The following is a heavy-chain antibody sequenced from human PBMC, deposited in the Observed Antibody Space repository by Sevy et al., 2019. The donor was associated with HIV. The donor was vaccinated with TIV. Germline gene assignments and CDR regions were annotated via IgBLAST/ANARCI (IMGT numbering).Heavy chain of an antibody. Sequence: LPETLSLTCTVSGGSITSLYWNWIRQPPGKGLEWIANIYYNGHINYNPSLKSRVTLSLDPSKNQFSLRLSSVTAADTAMYYCAGENAWGRGYSWGQGTLVTVSS. V-gene: IGHV4-59*08. CDR3: AGENAWGRGYS. CDR1: GGSITSLY. CDR2: IYYNGHI. J-gene: IGHJ4*02. D-gene: IGHD1-26*01.